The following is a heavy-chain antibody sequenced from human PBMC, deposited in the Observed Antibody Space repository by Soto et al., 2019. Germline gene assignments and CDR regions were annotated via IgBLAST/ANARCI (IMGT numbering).Heavy chain of an antibody. Sequence: SETLSLTCSVSGGSVSDKTYYWSWIRQPPGKRLEWIGYVYYSGTTNYNPSLKSRVTISVDLSKNRFSLRLSSVTTADTTLYYCARTTAVPNTLRSRYFFDYWGQGTLVTVSS. CDR2: VYYSGTT. V-gene: IGHV4-61*01. CDR1: GGSVSDKTYY. D-gene: IGHD4-17*01. CDR3: ARTTAVPNTLRSRYFFDY. J-gene: IGHJ4*02.